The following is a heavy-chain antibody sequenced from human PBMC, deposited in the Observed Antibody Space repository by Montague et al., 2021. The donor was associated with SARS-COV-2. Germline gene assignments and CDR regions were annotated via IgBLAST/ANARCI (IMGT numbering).Heavy chain of an antibody. Sequence: SLRLSCAASGFTFGSYSMNWVRQAPGKGLEWVSYISRSSRTIYYADSVKGRITISRDNAKNSLYLQMNSLRAEDTAVYYCADDGDTEPFQHWGQGTLVTVSS. J-gene: IGHJ1*01. V-gene: IGHV3-48*04. CDR1: GFTFGSYS. D-gene: IGHD4-17*01. CDR3: ADDGDTEPFQH. CDR2: ISRSSRTI.